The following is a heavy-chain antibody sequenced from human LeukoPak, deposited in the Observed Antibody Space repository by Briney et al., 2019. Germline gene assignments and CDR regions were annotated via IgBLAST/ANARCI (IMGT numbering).Heavy chain of an antibody. CDR2: IYPGDSDT. CDR1: GYSFTSYW. Sequence: GESLLISCKGSGYSFTSYWIGWVRQMPGKGLEWMGIIYPGDSDTRYSPSFQGQVTISADKSISTAYLQWSSLKASDTAMYYCARGYYDSSGYYYLYFDYWGQGTLVTVSS. CDR3: ARGYYDSSGYYYLYFDY. J-gene: IGHJ4*02. D-gene: IGHD3-22*01. V-gene: IGHV5-51*01.